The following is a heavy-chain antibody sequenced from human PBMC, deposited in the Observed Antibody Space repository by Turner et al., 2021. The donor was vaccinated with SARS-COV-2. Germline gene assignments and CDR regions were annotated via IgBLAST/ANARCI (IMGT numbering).Heavy chain of an antibody. CDR3: VIQRYAYNWFDP. Sequence: QVQLQESGPGLVKPSQTLSLTCTVSGGSISSGSYYWSWIRQPAGKGLEWIGRIYTSGSTNYNPSLKSRVTISVDTSKNQFSLKLSSVTAADTAVYYCVIQRYAYNWFDPWGQGTLVTVSS. CDR2: IYTSGST. CDR1: GGSISSGSYY. V-gene: IGHV4-61*02. J-gene: IGHJ5*02. D-gene: IGHD5-18*01.